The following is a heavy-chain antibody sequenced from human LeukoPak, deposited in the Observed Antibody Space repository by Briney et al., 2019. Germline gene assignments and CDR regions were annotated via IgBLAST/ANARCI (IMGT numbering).Heavy chain of an antibody. CDR3: AKPGGSGSYGDWYFDL. D-gene: IGHD1-26*01. CDR1: GFTFSSSA. J-gene: IGHJ2*01. V-gene: IGHV3-23*01. CDR2: ISNGGGYT. Sequence: GGSLRLSCAASGFTFSSSAMSWIRQAPGKGLEWVSAISNGGGYTYYADSVKGRFTISRDNSMNTLYLQMNSLRAEDTAVYYCAKPGGSGSYGDWYFDLWGRGTLVTVSS.